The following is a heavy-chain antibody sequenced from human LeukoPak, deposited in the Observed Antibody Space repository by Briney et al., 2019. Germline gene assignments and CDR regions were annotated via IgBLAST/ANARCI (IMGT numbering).Heavy chain of an antibody. CDR1: GGSISSYF. D-gene: IGHD6-19*01. CDR3: ARGGWYINY. Sequence: SETLSLTCTVSGGSISSYFWSWIRRPPGRGLEWIGYIHYSGSTNYNPSLKSRVTISVDTSKNQFSLKVSSVTAADTAVYYCARGGWYINYWGQGTLVTVSS. J-gene: IGHJ4*02. V-gene: IGHV4-59*01. CDR2: IHYSGST.